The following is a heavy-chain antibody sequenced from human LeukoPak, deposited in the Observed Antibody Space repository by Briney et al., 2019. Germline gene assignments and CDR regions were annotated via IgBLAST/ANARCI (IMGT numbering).Heavy chain of an antibody. Sequence: RASVTVSFTASGYTFTSYYMHWVRQAPGQGLEWMGIINPGGGSTSYAQKFQGRVTMTRDTSTSTVYMELSSLRSEDTAVYYCARDSGVTMVRGVIINQYFDYWGQGTLVTVSS. J-gene: IGHJ4*02. V-gene: IGHV1-46*01. CDR2: INPGGGST. CDR3: ARDSGVTMVRGVIINQYFDY. CDR1: GYTFTSYY. D-gene: IGHD3-10*01.